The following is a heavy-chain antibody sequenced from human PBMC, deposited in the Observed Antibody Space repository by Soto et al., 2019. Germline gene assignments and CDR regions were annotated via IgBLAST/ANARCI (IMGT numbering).Heavy chain of an antibody. J-gene: IGHJ4*02. CDR2: INGDNGNT. D-gene: IGHD3-10*01. CDR3: ARELPPSDY. CDR1: GNTVPNYA. Sequence: ASVKVSCKASGNTVPNYAIHWVRQAPGQRLEWMGWINGDNGNTNYAEHLQGRVTMTTDTSTSTAYMQLRSLTSDDTAVYYCARELPPSDYWGQGTLVTVSS. V-gene: IGHV1-18*01.